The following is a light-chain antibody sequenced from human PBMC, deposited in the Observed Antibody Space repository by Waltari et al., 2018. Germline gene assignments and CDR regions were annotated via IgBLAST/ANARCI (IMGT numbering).Light chain of an antibody. Sequence: QLVVTQSPSASASLGASVKLTCTLSSGHSSNVIAWLQQHPERGPRYLMKVNSDGSHSKGDEIPDRFSGSSSGAERYRTISNLQSEDEADYYCQTGGHGTWVFGGGTKLTVL. V-gene: IGLV4-69*01. CDR3: QTGGHGTWV. CDR2: VNSDGSH. CDR1: SGHSSNV. J-gene: IGLJ3*02.